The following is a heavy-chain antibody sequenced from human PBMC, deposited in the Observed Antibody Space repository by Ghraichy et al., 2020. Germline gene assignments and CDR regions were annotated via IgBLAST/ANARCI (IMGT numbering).Heavy chain of an antibody. Sequence: GGSLRLSCAASGFTFSGYGMHWVRQAPGKGLEYVAVISYDGSNKYYAESVKGRFTVSRDNSKNTLYLQMNSLRAEDTAVYYCAKPYTSSSYYFDYWGQGTLVTVSS. J-gene: IGHJ4*02. V-gene: IGHV3-30*18. CDR2: ISYDGSNK. D-gene: IGHD6-6*01. CDR1: GFTFSGYG. CDR3: AKPYTSSSYYFDY.